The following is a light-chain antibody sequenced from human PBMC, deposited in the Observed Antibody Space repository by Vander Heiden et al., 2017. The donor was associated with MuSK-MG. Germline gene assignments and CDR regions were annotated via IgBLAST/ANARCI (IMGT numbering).Light chain of an antibody. J-gene: IGLJ3*02. Sequence: QSVLTQPPSVSGAPGQRVTISCTGSSSNIGAGYDVHWYQQLPGTAPKLLIYGNSNRPSGVPDRFSGSKSGTSASLAITGLQAEDDADYDCQSYDSSLTVWVFGGGTKLTVL. CDR1: SSNIGAGYD. V-gene: IGLV1-40*01. CDR3: QSYDSSLTVWV. CDR2: GNS.